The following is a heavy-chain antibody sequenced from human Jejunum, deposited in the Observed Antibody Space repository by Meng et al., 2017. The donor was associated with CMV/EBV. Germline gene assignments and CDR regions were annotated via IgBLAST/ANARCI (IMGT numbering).Heavy chain of an antibody. V-gene: IGHV4-4*07. D-gene: IGHD1-26*01. CDR2: IYTSGST. Sequence: VLQEEAGPGLVKSSETLFLTCFVSAGPISGYYGSWIRQPAGKGLEWIGRIYTSGSTHYNPSLKSRLTMSVDLAKNQISLKLSSVTAADTAVYYCVRESGSYYWFDPWGQGTLVTVSS. CDR1: AGPISGYY. J-gene: IGHJ5*02. CDR3: VRESGSYYWFDP.